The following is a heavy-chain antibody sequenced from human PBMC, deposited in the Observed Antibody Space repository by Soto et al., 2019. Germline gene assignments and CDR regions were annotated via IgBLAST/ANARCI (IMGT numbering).Heavy chain of an antibody. CDR1: GDSVPTNSVT. V-gene: IGHV6-1*01. J-gene: IGHJ5*01. CDR2: TYYRSKWFN. CDR3: ARLIGNSWLDS. Sequence: PSQTLSLTCAISGDSVPTNSVTWNWIRQSPSRGLEWLGRTYYRSKWFNDYAVSVKGRITINPDTSNNQLSLQLNSVTPDDTAVYYCARLIGNSWLDSWGQGTLVTVSS. D-gene: IGHD3-16*01.